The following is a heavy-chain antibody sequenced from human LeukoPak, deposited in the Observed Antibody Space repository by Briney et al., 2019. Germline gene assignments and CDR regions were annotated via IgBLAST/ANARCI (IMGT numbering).Heavy chain of an antibody. Sequence: SETLSLTCTVSGGSISSYYWSWIRQPPGKGLEWIGYIYYSGSTNYNPSLKSRVTISVDTSKNRFSLKLSSVTAADTAVYYCARTASSGWYWWFDPWGQGTLVTVSS. CDR3: ARTASSGWYWWFDP. J-gene: IGHJ5*02. V-gene: IGHV4-59*01. D-gene: IGHD6-19*01. CDR2: IYYSGST. CDR1: GGSISSYY.